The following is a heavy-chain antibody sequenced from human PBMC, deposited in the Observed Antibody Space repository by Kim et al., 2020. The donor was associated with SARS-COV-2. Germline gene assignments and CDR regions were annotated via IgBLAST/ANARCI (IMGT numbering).Heavy chain of an antibody. Sequence: SETLSLTCAVYGGSFSGYYWSWIRQPPGKGLEWIGEINHSGSTNYNPSLKIRVTISVDTSKNQFSLKLSSVTAADTAVYYCARGRGVLLWFGESNDPYYFDYWGQGTLVTVSS. CDR3: ARGRGVLLWFGESNDPYYFDY. CDR2: INHSGST. CDR1: GGSFSGYY. J-gene: IGHJ4*02. D-gene: IGHD3-10*01. V-gene: IGHV4-34*01.